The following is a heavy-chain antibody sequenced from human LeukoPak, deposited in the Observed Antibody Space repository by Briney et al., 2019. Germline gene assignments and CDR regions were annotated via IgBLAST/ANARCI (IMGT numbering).Heavy chain of an antibody. Sequence: SETLSLTCTVSGGSISCGDYYWSWIRQPPGKGLKWIGYIFYSGNTYYNPSLRSRVTISMDTSKNQFSLNLNSVTAADTAVYYCARQLAQAEGRAFDIWGQGTKVTVSS. CDR3: ARQLAQAEGRAFDI. D-gene: IGHD6-19*01. V-gene: IGHV4-30-4*02. J-gene: IGHJ3*02. CDR1: GGSISCGDYY. CDR2: IFYSGNT.